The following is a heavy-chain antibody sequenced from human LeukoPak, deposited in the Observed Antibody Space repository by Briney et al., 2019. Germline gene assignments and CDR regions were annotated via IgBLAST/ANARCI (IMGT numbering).Heavy chain of an antibody. V-gene: IGHV4-59*01. J-gene: IGHJ4*02. CDR1: GGSISSYY. CDR2: IYYSGST. Sequence: SETLSLTCTVSGGSISSYYWSWIRQPPGKGLEWIGYIYYSGSTNYNPSLKSRVTISVDTSKNQFSLKLSSVTAADTAVYYCARVNSHWLGVNGWGQGTLVTVSS. D-gene: IGHD3-10*01. CDR3: ARVNSHWLGVNG.